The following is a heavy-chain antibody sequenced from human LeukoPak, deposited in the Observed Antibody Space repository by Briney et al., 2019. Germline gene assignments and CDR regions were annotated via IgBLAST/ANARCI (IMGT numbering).Heavy chain of an antibody. V-gene: IGHV3-21*01. D-gene: IGHD1-1*01. CDR3: ARLLEPRINRRYNWNDPGGYYYYGMDV. Sequence: KPGGSLRLSCAASGFTFSSYAMSWVRQAPGKGLEWVSSISSSSSYIYYADSVKGRFTISRDNAKNSLYLQMNSLRAEDTAVYYCARLLEPRINRRYNWNDPGGYYYYGMDVWGQGTTVTVSS. CDR1: GFTFSSYA. J-gene: IGHJ6*02. CDR2: ISSSSSYI.